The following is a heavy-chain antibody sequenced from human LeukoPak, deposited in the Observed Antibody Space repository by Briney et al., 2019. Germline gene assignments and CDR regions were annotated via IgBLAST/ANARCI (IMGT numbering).Heavy chain of an antibody. CDR2: ISDSGGST. J-gene: IGHJ4*02. V-gene: IGHV3-23*01. Sequence: PGGSLRLSCAVSGITLSNYGMSWVRQAPGKGLEWVAGISDSGGSTNYADSVKGRFTISRDNPKNTLYLQMNSLRAEDTAVYYCARAYYGVPSFDYWGQGTLVTVSS. D-gene: IGHD4-17*01. CDR1: GITLSNYG. CDR3: ARAYYGVPSFDY.